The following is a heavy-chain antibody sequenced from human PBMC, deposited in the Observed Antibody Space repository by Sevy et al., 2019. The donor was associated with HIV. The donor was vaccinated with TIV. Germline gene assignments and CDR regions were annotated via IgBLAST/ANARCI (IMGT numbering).Heavy chain of an antibody. V-gene: IGHV3-21*01. CDR3: ARDPRNYYGSGGDY. CDR2: ISSSSNYI. J-gene: IGHJ4*02. D-gene: IGHD3-10*01. Sequence: GGSLRLSCAASGFTFSSYSMKWVRQAPGKGLEWVSSISSSSNYIYYADSVKGRFTISRDNAKNSLYLQMNSLRAEDTAVYYCARDPRNYYGSGGDYLGQGTLVTVSS. CDR1: GFTFSSYS.